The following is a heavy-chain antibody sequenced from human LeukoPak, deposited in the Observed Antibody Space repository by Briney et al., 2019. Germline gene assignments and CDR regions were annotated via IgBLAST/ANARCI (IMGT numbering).Heavy chain of an antibody. Sequence: SETLSLTCTVSGDSISSYYWSWIRQPPGKGLEWMGYINYSGNTNYNPSLKSRVTISVDTSKNQFPLRLTSVTAADTAVYYCAREGRQDYVYFDCWGQGTLVTVSS. D-gene: IGHD4-17*01. CDR3: AREGRQDYVYFDC. CDR2: INYSGNT. V-gene: IGHV4-59*01. J-gene: IGHJ4*02. CDR1: GDSISSYY.